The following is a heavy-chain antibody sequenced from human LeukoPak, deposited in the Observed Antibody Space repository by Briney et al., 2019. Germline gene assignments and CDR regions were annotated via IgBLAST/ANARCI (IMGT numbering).Heavy chain of an antibody. Sequence: SETLSLTYPGAAYSISMAYSGSWIRQPPGRGLEWIGSIYHSGSTYYNLSLKSRVTISVDTSKNQFSLKLSSVTASYTSVYYCARGYYDSSVAFDYWGQGTLVTVSS. J-gene: IGHJ4*02. D-gene: IGHD3-22*01. CDR1: AYSISMAYS. CDR3: ARGYYDSSVAFDY. V-gene: IGHV4-38-2*02. CDR2: IYHSGST.